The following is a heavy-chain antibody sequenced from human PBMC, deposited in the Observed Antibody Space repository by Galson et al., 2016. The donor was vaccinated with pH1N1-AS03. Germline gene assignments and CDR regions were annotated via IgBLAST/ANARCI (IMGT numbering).Heavy chain of an antibody. CDR1: GYTFPNFG. CDR3: ARAAPFDP. V-gene: IGHV1-18*04. Sequence: SVKVSCKASGYTFPNFGMSWVRQAPGQGLEWMGWISPYNGNTQYAQRLEGRVTMTTDTSTNPAYLGLRSLTYDDTAVYYCARAAPFDPWGHGTLVIVSS. CDR2: ISPYNGNT. D-gene: IGHD2-15*01. J-gene: IGHJ5*02.